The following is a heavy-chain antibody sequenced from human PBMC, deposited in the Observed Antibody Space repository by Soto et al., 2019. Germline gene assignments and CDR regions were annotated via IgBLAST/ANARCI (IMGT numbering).Heavy chain of an antibody. V-gene: IGHV1-18*01. Sequence: QVQLVQSGAEVKKPGASVKVSCKASGYTFASYGISWVRQAPGQGLEWMGWISAYNGNTNYAQKLQGRVTMTTDTSTSTAYMELRSLRSDDTAVYYCARFYDILTGYYENWFDPWGQGTLVTVSS. CDR1: GYTFASYG. CDR2: ISAYNGNT. D-gene: IGHD3-9*01. CDR3: ARFYDILTGYYENWFDP. J-gene: IGHJ5*02.